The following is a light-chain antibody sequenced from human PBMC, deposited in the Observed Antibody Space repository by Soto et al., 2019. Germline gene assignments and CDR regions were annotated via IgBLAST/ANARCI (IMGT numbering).Light chain of an antibody. V-gene: IGKV1-5*01. CDR3: QHYKMYSPWT. CDR1: QSITTW. CDR2: DVS. Sequence: DIQMTQPPSTVSAYVGDSVTITCRASQSITTWLAWYQQRPGKAPKLLIYDVSSLQSGVPSRFSGSGSGTEFTLTISSLQHDDFATYYCQHYKMYSPWTFGQGTKVEIK. J-gene: IGKJ1*01.